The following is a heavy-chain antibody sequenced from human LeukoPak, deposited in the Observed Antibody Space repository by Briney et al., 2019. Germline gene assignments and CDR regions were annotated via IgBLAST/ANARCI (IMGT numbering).Heavy chain of an antibody. CDR3: ARADYGAPLGL. J-gene: IGHJ2*01. Sequence: SETLSLTCTVSGGSISSYYWSWIRQPPGKGLEWIGYIYYSGSTYYNPSLKSRVTISVDTSKNQFSLKLSSVTAADTAVYYCARADYGAPLGLWGRGTLVTVSS. CDR2: IYYSGST. CDR1: GGSISSYY. D-gene: IGHD4-17*01. V-gene: IGHV4-59*08.